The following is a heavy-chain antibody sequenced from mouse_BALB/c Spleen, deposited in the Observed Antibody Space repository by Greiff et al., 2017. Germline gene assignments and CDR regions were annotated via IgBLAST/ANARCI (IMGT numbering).Heavy chain of an antibody. CDR2: IWWNDDK. V-gene: IGHV8-8*01. Sequence: QVTLKECGPGILQPSQTLSLTCSFSGFSLSTSGMSVGWIRQPSGKGLEWLAHIWWNDDKYYNPALKSRLTISKDTSNNQVFLKIASVVTADTATYYCARIAGNSYAMDYWGQGTSVTVSS. J-gene: IGHJ4*01. CDR1: GFSLSTSGMS. CDR3: ARIAGNSYAMDY.